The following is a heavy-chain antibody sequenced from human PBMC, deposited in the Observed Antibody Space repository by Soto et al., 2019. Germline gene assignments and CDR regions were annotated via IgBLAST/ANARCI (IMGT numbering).Heavy chain of an antibody. V-gene: IGHV3-30-3*01. CDR1: GFTFSSYA. CDR3: ARSPGGYYID. Sequence: PGGSLRLSCAASGFTFSSYAMHWVRQAPGKGLEWVAVISYDGSNKYYADSVKGRFTISRDNSKNTLYLQMNSLRAEDTAVYYCARSPGGYYIDWGQGTMVTVSS. J-gene: IGHJ3*01. CDR2: ISYDGSNK. D-gene: IGHD2-15*01.